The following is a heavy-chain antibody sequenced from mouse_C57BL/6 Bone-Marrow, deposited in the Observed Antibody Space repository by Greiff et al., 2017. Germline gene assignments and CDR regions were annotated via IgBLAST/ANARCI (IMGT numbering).Heavy chain of an antibody. J-gene: IGHJ3*01. V-gene: IGHV1-81*01. D-gene: IGHD2-1*01. CDR3: AARYCGNYGGFAY. CDR1: GYTFTSYG. Sequence: VQLQQSGAELARPGASVKLSCKASGYTFTSYGISWVKQRTGQGLEWIGVIYPRSGNTYYTAQFNGKATLTADKSSRTAYSEHRNLTSEDYAVYFCAARYCGNYGGFAYWGQGTLVTVSA. CDR2: IYPRSGNT.